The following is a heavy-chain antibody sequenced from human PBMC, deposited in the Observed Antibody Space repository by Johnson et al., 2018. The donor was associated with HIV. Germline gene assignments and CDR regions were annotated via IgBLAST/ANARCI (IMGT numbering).Heavy chain of an antibody. D-gene: IGHD1-1*01. V-gene: IGHV3-20*04. CDR3: ARVTRYNWNSDAFDI. Sequence: VQLVESGGGVVRPGGSLRLSCAASGFNFDDDGMSWVRQVPGKGLEWVSGINWNGRSTGYAYSVKGRLTLSRDNAKNSLYLQMNSLRAEETALYYCARVTRYNWNSDAFDIWGQGTMVTVSS. CDR2: INWNGRST. CDR1: GFNFDDDG. J-gene: IGHJ3*02.